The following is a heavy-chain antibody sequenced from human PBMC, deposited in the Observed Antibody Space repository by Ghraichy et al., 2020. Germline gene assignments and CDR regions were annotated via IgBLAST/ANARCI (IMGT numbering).Heavy chain of an antibody. Sequence: GGSLRLSCAASGFTFSSYGMHWVRQAPGKGLEWVAFIRYDGSNKYYADSVKGRFTISRDNSKNTLYLQMNSLRAEDTAVYYCARELIAVAGTVLGDYYYGMDVWGQGTTVTVSS. CDR3: ARELIAVAGTVLGDYYYGMDV. D-gene: IGHD6-19*01. CDR1: GFTFSSYG. CDR2: IRYDGSNK. V-gene: IGHV3-30*02. J-gene: IGHJ6*02.